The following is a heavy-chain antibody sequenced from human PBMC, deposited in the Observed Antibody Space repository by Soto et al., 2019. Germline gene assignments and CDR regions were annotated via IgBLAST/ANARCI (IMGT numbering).Heavy chain of an antibody. CDR3: AKGITLSGYDYGMHV. CDR2: ISAYNGNT. D-gene: IGHD3-9*01. V-gene: IGHV1-18*01. CDR1: GYTFTSYG. Sequence: ASVKVSCKASGYTFTSYGISWVRQAPGQGLEWMGWISAYNGNTNYAQKLQGRVTMTTDTSTSTAYMELRSLRSDDTAVYYCAKGITLSGYDYGMHVWGQGTTVTVSS. J-gene: IGHJ6*02.